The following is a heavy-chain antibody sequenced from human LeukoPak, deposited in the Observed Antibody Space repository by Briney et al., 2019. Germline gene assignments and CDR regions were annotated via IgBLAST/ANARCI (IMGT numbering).Heavy chain of an antibody. CDR2: IYYSGST. Sequence: SETLSLTCTVSGGSISSSSYYWGWIRQPPGKGLEWIGSIYYSGSTYYNPSLKSRVTISVDTSKNQFSLKLSSVTAADTAVYYCARVHRYYYDSSGYYRGYYYYYMDVWGKGTTVTVSS. CDR3: ARVHRYYYDSSGYYRGYYYYYMDV. D-gene: IGHD3-22*01. CDR1: GGSISSSSYY. V-gene: IGHV4-39*07. J-gene: IGHJ6*03.